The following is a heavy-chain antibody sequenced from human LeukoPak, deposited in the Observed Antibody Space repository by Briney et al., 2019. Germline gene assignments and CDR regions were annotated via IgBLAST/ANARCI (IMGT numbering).Heavy chain of an antibody. CDR2: INHSGST. D-gene: IGHD3-10*01. CDR1: GGSFSGYY. CDR3: ARGFTIRSSVFDY. J-gene: IGHJ4*02. Sequence: SETLSLTCAVYGGSFSGYYWSWIRQPPGKGLEWIGEINHSGSTNYNPSLKSRVTISVDTSKNQFSLKLSSVTAADTAVYYCARGFTIRSSVFDYWGQGTLVTVSS. V-gene: IGHV4-34*01.